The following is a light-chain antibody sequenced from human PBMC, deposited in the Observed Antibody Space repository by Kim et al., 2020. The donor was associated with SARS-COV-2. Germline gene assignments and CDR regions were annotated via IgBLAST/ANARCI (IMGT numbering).Light chain of an antibody. V-gene: IGKV1-39*01. CDR2: TAS. CDR3: QQSYITSWT. Sequence: ASVGDRVTITCRASQNIASYLNWYQQKPGGAPKVLIFTASILHGEGPSRFSGSGSGTDFTLTISNLQPEDFATYYCQQSYITSWTFGQGTKVDIK. CDR1: QNIASY. J-gene: IGKJ1*01.